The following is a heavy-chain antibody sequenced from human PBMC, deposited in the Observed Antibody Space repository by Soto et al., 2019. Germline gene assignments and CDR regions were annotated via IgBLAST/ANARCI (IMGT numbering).Heavy chain of an antibody. CDR1: GYSFTSYW. V-gene: IGHV5-51*01. J-gene: IGHJ4*02. Sequence: GDPLNISCKGSGYSFTSYWNGWMSQMPGKGLVWMCNFYPGHSHTRYSPSFQGQVTISADKSISTAYLQWSSLKASDTAMYYCARLGSYYDILTGRNPFDFWGRGTLVTVSS. CDR3: ARLGSYYDILTGRNPFDF. D-gene: IGHD3-9*01. CDR2: FYPGHSHT.